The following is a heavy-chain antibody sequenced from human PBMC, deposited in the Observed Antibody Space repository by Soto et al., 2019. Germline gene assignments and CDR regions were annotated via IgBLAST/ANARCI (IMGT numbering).Heavy chain of an antibody. CDR3: ARDTGYGILNWFDP. CDR2: IIPIFGTA. CDR1: GGTFSSYA. J-gene: IGHJ5*02. D-gene: IGHD3-10*01. Sequence: SVKVSCKASGGTFSSYAISWVRQAPGQGLEWMGGIIPIFGTANYAQKFQGRVTITADKSTSTAYMELSSLRSEDTAVYYCARDTGYGILNWFDPWGQGTLVTVSS. V-gene: IGHV1-69*06.